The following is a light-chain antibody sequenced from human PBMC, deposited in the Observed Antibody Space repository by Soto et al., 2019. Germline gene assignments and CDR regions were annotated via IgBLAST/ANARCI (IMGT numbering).Light chain of an antibody. V-gene: IGLV2-11*01. Sequence: QSVLTQPRSVSGSPGQSVAISCTGTSSDVGGYNYVSWYQQHPGKAPKLVIYDVTKRPSGVPDRFSASKSGNTASLTISGLQADDEADYYCCSYAGSYSYVFGTGTKVTVL. J-gene: IGLJ1*01. CDR3: CSYAGSYSYV. CDR2: DVT. CDR1: SSDVGGYNY.